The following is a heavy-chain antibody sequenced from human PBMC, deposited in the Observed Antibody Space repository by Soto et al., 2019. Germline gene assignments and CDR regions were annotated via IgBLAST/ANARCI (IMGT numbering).Heavy chain of an antibody. Sequence: QEQLVQSGAEVKEPGASVKVSCKASGYTFINYYIHWVRQAPGQGLEWMAIINPMGGSTNYAQEFQGRVTLTSHTSTSTVYMELSSLRFEDTALLYCARDLAAGDLWGQGTLVTVSS. CDR3: ARDLAAGDL. CDR2: INPMGGST. J-gene: IGHJ5*02. CDR1: GYTFINYY. D-gene: IGHD6-13*01. V-gene: IGHV1-46*01.